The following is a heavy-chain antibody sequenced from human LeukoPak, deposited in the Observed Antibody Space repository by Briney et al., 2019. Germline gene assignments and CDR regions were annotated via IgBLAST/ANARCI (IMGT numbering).Heavy chain of an antibody. D-gene: IGHD1-1*01. CDR1: GASISSYY. CDR3: ARGGPATTIDY. J-gene: IGHJ4*02. CDR2: IYYNGNSGNT. V-gene: IGHV4-59*08. Sequence: SETLSLTCTVSGASISSYYWSWIRLPPGKGLEWIGFIYYNGNSGNTNYNPSLKTRVTISVDTSKNQFSLRLSSVTAADTAVYYCARGGPATTIDYWGRGTLVTVSS.